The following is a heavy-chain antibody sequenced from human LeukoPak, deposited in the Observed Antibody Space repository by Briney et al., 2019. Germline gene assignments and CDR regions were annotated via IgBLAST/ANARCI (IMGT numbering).Heavy chain of an antibody. CDR1: GYTLIGYY. J-gene: IGHJ3*02. D-gene: IGHD4-23*01. CDR3: ARPSTVVTTKAAFDI. Sequence: ASVKVSCKASGYTLIGYYMYWVRQAPGQGLEWMGWINPNSGGTNYAQKFQGRVTITRDTSISTAYMELSRLRSDDTAVYYCARPSTVVTTKAAFDIWGQGTMVTVSS. CDR2: INPNSGGT. V-gene: IGHV1-2*02.